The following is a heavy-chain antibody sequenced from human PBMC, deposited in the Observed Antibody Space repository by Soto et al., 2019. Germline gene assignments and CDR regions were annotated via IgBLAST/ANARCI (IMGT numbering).Heavy chain of an antibody. D-gene: IGHD3-10*01. CDR2: ICHSGNT. CDR1: GGSISIGGYC. Sequence: QLQLQESGSGLVKPSQTLSLTCTVSGGSISIGGYCWSWIRQPPGQGLEWIGYICHSGNTYYNPSLKSRVTTSLDRSKNQFSLHLSSVTAADTAVYYCARVWFGESSWFDPWGQGTLVTVPS. CDR3: ARVWFGESSWFDP. J-gene: IGHJ5*02. V-gene: IGHV4-30-2*01.